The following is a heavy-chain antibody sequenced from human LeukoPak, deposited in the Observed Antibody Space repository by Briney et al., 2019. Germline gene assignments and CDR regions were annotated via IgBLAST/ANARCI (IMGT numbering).Heavy chain of an antibody. J-gene: IGHJ4*02. CDR1: GYTLTSYD. Sequence: ASVKVSCKASGYTLTSYDINWVRQATGQGLEWMGWMNPNSGNTGYAQKFQGRVTMTRNTSISTAYMELSSLRSEDTAVYYCARVGYSSGWQGDYWGQGTLVTVSS. CDR2: MNPNSGNT. CDR3: ARVGYSSGWQGDY. V-gene: IGHV1-8*01. D-gene: IGHD6-19*01.